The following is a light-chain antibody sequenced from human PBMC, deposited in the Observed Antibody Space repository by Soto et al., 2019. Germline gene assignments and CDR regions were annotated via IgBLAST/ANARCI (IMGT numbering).Light chain of an antibody. J-gene: IGKJ1*01. CDR3: QHYKSYSPWT. Sequence: DIQMTQSPSTLSGSVGDRVTITCRASQSISSYLNWYQQKPGKAPKLLIYAASSLQSGVPSRFSGSGSGTEFTLTISSLQPGDFATYYCQHYKSYSPWTFGQGTKVDIK. CDR2: AAS. V-gene: IGKV1-5*01. CDR1: QSISSY.